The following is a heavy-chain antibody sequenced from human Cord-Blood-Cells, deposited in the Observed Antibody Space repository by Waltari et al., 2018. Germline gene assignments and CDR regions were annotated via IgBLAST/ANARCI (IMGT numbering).Heavy chain of an antibody. CDR2: IYHSGST. CDR1: GATISSSNC. CDR3: ARNPYDYVWGSSLDY. Sequence: QVQLQESGPGLVTPSGTLSLTCAVSGATISSSNCRSWFRQPPGRGLEWIGEIYHSGSTNYNPSLKSRVTISVDKSKNQFSLKLSSVTAADTAVYYCARNPYDYVWGSSLDYWGQGTLVTVSS. J-gene: IGHJ4*02. D-gene: IGHD3-16*01. V-gene: IGHV4-4*02.